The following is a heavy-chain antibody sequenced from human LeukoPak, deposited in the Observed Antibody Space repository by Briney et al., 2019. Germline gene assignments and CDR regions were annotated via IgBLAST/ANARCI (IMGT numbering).Heavy chain of an antibody. CDR3: ASTVGYSSGWYSSGAFDI. J-gene: IGHJ3*02. V-gene: IGHV1-2*02. CDR1: GYTFTGYY. D-gene: IGHD6-19*01. Sequence: ASVKVSCKTSGYTFTGYYIHWVRQAPGQGLEWMGWITPNSGGTNYAQKFQGRVTMTRDTSISTAYMELSRLRSDDTAVYYCASTVGYSSGWYSSGAFDIWGQGTMVTVSS. CDR2: ITPNSGGT.